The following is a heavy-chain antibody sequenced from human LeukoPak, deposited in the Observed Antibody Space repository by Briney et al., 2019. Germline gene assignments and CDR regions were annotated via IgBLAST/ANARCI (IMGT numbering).Heavy chain of an antibody. CDR3: AREKLYSSSSDY. CDR2: IKEDGSEK. CDR1: GFTFSTYW. D-gene: IGHD6-6*01. Sequence: GSLRLSCAASGFTFSTYWMSWVRQAPGKGREWVANIKEDGSEKFYVDSVKGRFTISRDNAKNSLYLQMNSLRAEDTAVYYCAREKLYSSSSDYWGQGTLVTVSS. V-gene: IGHV3-7*01. J-gene: IGHJ4*02.